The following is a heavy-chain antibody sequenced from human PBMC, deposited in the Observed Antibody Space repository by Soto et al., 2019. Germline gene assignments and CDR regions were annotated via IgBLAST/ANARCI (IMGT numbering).Heavy chain of an antibody. J-gene: IGHJ5*02. Sequence: GGSLRLSCAASGFTFSSYAMSWVRQAPGKGLEWVSAISGSGGSTYYADSVKGRFTISRDNSKNTLYLQMNSLRAEDTAVYYCAKDFKRQLLSQRRWFDPWGQGTLVTVSS. V-gene: IGHV3-23*01. CDR2: ISGSGGST. CDR1: GFTFSSYA. D-gene: IGHD2-2*01. CDR3: AKDFKRQLLSQRRWFDP.